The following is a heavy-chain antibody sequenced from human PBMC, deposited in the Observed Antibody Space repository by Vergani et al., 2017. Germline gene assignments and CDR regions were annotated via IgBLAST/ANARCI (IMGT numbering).Heavy chain of an antibody. CDR1: GGSISSSSYY. D-gene: IGHD2/OR15-2a*01. CDR2: IYYSGST. CDR3: ARTYAPVMXFDY. J-gene: IGHJ4*02. V-gene: IGHV4-39*01. Sequence: QLQLQESGPGLVKPSETLSLTCTVSGGSISSSSYYWGWIRQPPGKGLEWIGSIYYSGSTYYNPSLKSRVTISVDTSKNQFSLKLSSVTAADTAVYYCARTYAPVMXFDYWGQGTLVTVSS.